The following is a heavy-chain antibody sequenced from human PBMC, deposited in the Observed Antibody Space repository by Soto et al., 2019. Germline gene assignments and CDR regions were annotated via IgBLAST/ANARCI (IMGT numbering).Heavy chain of an antibody. CDR1: GFTFSSYW. Sequence: GGSLRLSCAASGFTFSSYWMHWVRQAPGKGLVWVSRINSDGSSTSYADSVKGRFTISRDNAKNTLYLQMNSLRAEDTAVYYCARDLDTFFGVVILEQYFDYWGRGAVVIVSS. V-gene: IGHV3-74*01. CDR2: INSDGSST. CDR3: ARDLDTFFGVVILEQYFDY. J-gene: IGHJ4*02. D-gene: IGHD3-3*01.